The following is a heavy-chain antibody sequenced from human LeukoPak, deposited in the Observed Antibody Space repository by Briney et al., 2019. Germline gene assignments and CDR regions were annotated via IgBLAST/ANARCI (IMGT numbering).Heavy chain of an antibody. CDR2: IYSGGGGIT. Sequence: GGSLRLSCSASGFTFSSYAMHWVRQAPGKGLEWVSVIYSGGGGITYYADSVKGRFTISRDNSKNTLYLQMNSLRAEDTAVYYCARGGNWDLYYFDYWGQGTLVTVSS. CDR3: ARGGNWDLYYFDY. V-gene: IGHV3-NL1*01. J-gene: IGHJ4*02. CDR1: GFTFSSYA. D-gene: IGHD7-27*01.